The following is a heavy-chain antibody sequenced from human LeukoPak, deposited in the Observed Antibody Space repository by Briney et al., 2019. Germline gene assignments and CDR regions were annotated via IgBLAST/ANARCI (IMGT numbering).Heavy chain of an antibody. CDR2: IYSSGIT. Sequence: SQTLSLTCTVSGGSITSGTFSWSWIRQPAGRGLEWIGRIYSSGITNYNPSLKSRFTISVDPPKNKFSLKLSSVTAADTAVYYCARGGIAVAGTGNWFDPWGQGTLVTVSS. CDR1: GGSITSGTFS. D-gene: IGHD6-19*01. CDR3: ARGGIAVAGTGNWFDP. J-gene: IGHJ5*02. V-gene: IGHV4-61*02.